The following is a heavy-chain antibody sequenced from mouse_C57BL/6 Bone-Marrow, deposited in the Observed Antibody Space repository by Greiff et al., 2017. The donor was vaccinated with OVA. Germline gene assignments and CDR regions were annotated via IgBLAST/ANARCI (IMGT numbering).Heavy chain of an antibody. CDR3: ARGDEDAMDY. J-gene: IGHJ4*01. CDR1: GYTFTSYW. V-gene: IGHV1-50*01. Sequence: QVHVKQPGAELVKPGASVKLSCKASGYTFTSYWMQWVKQRPGQGLEWIGEIDPSDSYTNYNQKFKGKATLTVDTSSSTAYMQLSILTSEDSAVYYCARGDEDAMDYWGQGTSVTVSS. CDR2: IDPSDSYT.